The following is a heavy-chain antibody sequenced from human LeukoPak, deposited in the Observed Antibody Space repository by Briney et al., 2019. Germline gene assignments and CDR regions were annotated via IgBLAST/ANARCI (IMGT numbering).Heavy chain of an antibody. CDR1: GFTFSSYW. Sequence: GGSLRLSCAASGFTFSSYWMHWVRHAPGKGLVWVSRISSDGSSTTYADSVKGRFTISRDNAKNTLYLQMNSLRAEDTAVYYCARDWFHAIDYWGQGTLVTVSS. D-gene: IGHD2/OR15-2a*01. J-gene: IGHJ4*02. V-gene: IGHV3-74*01. CDR3: ARDWFHAIDY. CDR2: ISSDGSST.